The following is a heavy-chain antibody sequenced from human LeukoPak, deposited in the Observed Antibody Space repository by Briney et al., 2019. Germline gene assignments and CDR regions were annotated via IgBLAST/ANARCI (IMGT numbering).Heavy chain of an antibody. D-gene: IGHD1-26*01. CDR2: IIPIFGTA. V-gene: IGHV1-69*13. CDR1: GGTFSSYA. Sequence: GASVTVSCTASGGTFSSYAISWVRQAPGQGLERMGGIIPIFGTANYAQKFQGRVTIIADESTSTAYMELSSLRSEDTAVYYCAREGHVGALDYWGQGTLVTVSS. J-gene: IGHJ4*02. CDR3: AREGHVGALDY.